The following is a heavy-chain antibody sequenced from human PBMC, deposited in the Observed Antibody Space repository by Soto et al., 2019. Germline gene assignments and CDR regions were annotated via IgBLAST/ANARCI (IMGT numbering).Heavy chain of an antibody. J-gene: IGHJ6*02. CDR2: IYYSGST. V-gene: IGHV4-59*01. CDR3: ARVPKDILTGYLYYYGMDV. D-gene: IGHD3-9*01. CDR1: GGSISSYY. Sequence: SETLSLTCTVSGGSISSYYWSWIRQPPGKGLEWIGYIYYSGSTNYNPSLKSRVTISVDTSKNQFSLKLSSVTAADTAVYYCARVPKDILTGYLYYYGMDVWGQGTTVTVSS.